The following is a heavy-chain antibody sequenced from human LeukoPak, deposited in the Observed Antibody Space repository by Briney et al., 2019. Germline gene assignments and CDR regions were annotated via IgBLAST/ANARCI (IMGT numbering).Heavy chain of an antibody. J-gene: IGHJ3*02. Sequence: GVLRLSCAASGFTFDDYGMSWVRQAPGKGLEWVSGINWNGGSTGYADSVKGRFTISRDNAKNSLYLQMNSLRAEDTALYYCARDSRIAAAGTGAFDIWGQGTMVTVSS. D-gene: IGHD6-13*01. CDR2: INWNGGST. CDR3: ARDSRIAAAGTGAFDI. CDR1: GFTFDDYG. V-gene: IGHV3-20*04.